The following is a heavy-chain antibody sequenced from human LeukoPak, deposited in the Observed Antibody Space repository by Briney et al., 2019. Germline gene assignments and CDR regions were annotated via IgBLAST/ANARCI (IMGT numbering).Heavy chain of an antibody. J-gene: IGHJ4*02. CDR2: ISGSGGST. Sequence: GGSLRLSCAASGFTFSSYAMSWVRQAPGKGLEWVSAISGSGGSTYYADSVKGRFTMSRDNSKITLYLQMNSLRAEDTAVYYCAKVTYGSGTYGAFDYWGQGTLVTVSS. D-gene: IGHD3-10*01. CDR3: AKVTYGSGTYGAFDY. V-gene: IGHV3-23*01. CDR1: GFTFSSYA.